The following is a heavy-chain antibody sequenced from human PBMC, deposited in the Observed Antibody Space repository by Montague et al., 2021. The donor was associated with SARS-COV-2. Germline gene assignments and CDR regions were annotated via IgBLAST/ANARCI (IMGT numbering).Heavy chain of an antibody. V-gene: IGHV4-39*01. D-gene: IGHD3-22*01. CDR1: GGSISSSSYY. J-gene: IGHJ4*02. CDR2: IYYSGST. Sequence: SETLSLTCTVSGGSISSSSYYWGWIRQPPGKGLEWIGSIYYSGSTYYNPPLKSRVTISVDTSKNQFSLKLSSVTAADTAVYYCARHGKTRIAMIVVVISYFDHWGRGTLVTVAS. CDR3: ARHGKTRIAMIVVVISYFDH.